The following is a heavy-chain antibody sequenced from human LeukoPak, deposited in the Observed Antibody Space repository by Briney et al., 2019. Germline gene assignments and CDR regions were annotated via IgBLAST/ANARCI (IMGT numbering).Heavy chain of an antibody. V-gene: IGHV1-2*02. CDR1: EYTFTDYY. J-gene: IGHJ4*02. Sequence: ASEKVSCKASEYTFTDYYMHWVRQAPGQGLEWMGWVNPNSGGTNYAQKFQGRVTITRHKSISTAYMEVRRLSSDDNAVVYCAGCSRGSCAIDYWGQGTLVTVSS. CDR3: AGCSRGSCAIDY. D-gene: IGHD2-15*01. CDR2: VNPNSGGT.